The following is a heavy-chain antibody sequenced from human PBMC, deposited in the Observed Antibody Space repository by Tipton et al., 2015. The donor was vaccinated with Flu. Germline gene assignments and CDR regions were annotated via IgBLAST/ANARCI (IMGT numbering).Heavy chain of an antibody. CDR2: LYSGGST. CDR1: GFTVSYDY. D-gene: IGHD3-16*01. J-gene: IGHJ4*02. Sequence: SLRLSCAASGFTVSYDYMSWVRQAPGKGLEWVSVLYSGGSTEYADSVKGRFTISRDNSKNTLYLQMNSLRAEDTAVYYCARDLATFYYWGQGTLVTVSS. CDR3: ARDLATFYY. V-gene: IGHV3-53*01.